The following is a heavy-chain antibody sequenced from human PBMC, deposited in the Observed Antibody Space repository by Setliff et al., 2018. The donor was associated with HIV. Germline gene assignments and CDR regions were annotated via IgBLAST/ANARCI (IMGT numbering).Heavy chain of an antibody. CDR1: GYPISSGYY. Sequence: ETLSLTCAVSGYPISSGYYWGWIRQPPGKGLECVSIISGSGDATYYADSVKGRFTISRDNSRNTLYLLMNSLRTDDTAVYYCAKERNADGGNSNGYFDPWGQGTLVTVSS. V-gene: IGHV3-23*01. CDR3: AKERNADGGNSNGYFDP. D-gene: IGHD2-21*02. J-gene: IGHJ4*02. CDR2: ISGSGDAT.